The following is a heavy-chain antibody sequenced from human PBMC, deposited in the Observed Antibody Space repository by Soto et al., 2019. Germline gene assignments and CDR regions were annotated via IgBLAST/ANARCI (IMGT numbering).Heavy chain of an antibody. V-gene: IGHV2-5*02. CDR2: IYWDDDK. D-gene: IGHD4-17*01. CDR3: AHRTGYGALFDY. CDR1: GFSLSTSGVS. Sequence: QITLKESGPTLVKPTQTLTLTRTFSGFSLSTSGVSVGWVRQPPGRALEWLALIYWDDDKHYSPSLKSRLTIXKXXSKNQVVHTMTNMDPVDTATYYCAHRTGYGALFDYWGQGTLVTVSS. J-gene: IGHJ4*02.